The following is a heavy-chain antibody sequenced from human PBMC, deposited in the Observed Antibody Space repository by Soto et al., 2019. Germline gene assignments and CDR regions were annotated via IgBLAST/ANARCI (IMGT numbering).Heavy chain of an antibody. J-gene: IGHJ6*02. Sequence: QVQLVQSGAEVKKPGASVKVSCKASGYTFTGYYMHWVRQAPGQGLEWMGWINPNSGGTNYAQKFQGWVTMTRDTSIRTAYMELSRLRSDDTAVYYCARGGATSFGVVHYYYYGMDVWGQGTTVTVSS. D-gene: IGHD3-3*01. CDR2: INPNSGGT. V-gene: IGHV1-2*04. CDR1: GYTFTGYY. CDR3: ARGGATSFGVVHYYYYGMDV.